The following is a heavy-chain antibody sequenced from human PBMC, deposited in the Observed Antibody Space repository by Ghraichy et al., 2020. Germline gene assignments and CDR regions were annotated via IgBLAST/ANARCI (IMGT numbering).Heavy chain of an antibody. V-gene: IGHV4-30-2*01. J-gene: IGHJ4*02. CDR3: ARYCSGGSCYSGVDY. Sequence: TLSLTCTVSGGSISSGGYSWSWIRQPPGKGLEWIGYIYHSGSTYYNPSLKSRVTISVDRSKNQFSLKLSSVTAADTAVYYCARYCSGGSCYSGVDYWGQGTLVTVSS. CDR1: GGSISSGGYS. CDR2: IYHSGST. D-gene: IGHD2-15*01.